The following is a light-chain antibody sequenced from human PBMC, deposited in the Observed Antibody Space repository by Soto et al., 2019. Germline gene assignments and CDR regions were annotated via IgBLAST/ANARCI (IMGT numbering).Light chain of an antibody. CDR1: SSNIGGNS. Sequence: QSVMTQPPSVSAAPGQKVTISCSGSSSNIGGNSVSWYQQLPGTAPKLLIYDNDKRPSGIPDRFSGSQSGTSATLGITGLQTGDDADYYCGTWDSSLSVGVFGGGTQLTVL. CDR2: DND. J-gene: IGLJ2*01. CDR3: GTWDSSLSVGV. V-gene: IGLV1-51*01.